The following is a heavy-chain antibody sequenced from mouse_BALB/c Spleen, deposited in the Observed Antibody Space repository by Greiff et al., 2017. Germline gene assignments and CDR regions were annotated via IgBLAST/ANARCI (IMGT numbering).Heavy chain of an antibody. CDR1: GFTFSSYA. CDR3: ARVLLRLREFAY. J-gene: IGHJ3*01. CDR2: ISSGGST. Sequence: EVQVVESGGGLVKPGGSLKLSCAASGFTFSSYAMSWVRQTPEKRLEWVASISSGGSTYYPDSVKGRFTISRDNARNILYLQMSSLRSEDTAMYYCARVLLRLREFAYWGQGTLVTVSA. V-gene: IGHV5-6-5*01. D-gene: IGHD1-2*01.